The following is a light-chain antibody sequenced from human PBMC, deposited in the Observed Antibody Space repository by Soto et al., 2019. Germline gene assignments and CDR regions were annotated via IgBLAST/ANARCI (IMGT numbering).Light chain of an antibody. J-gene: IGLJ1*01. CDR2: NVS. Sequence: QSVLTQAASVSGSPGQSITISCTGTSSDVGGYNYVSWYQQFPGKVPKLLIYNVSNRPSGVSNRFSGSKSGNTASLTISGLQAEDEAYYFCTSSTSGILYVFGTGTKVTVL. V-gene: IGLV2-14*01. CDR3: TSSTSGILYV. CDR1: SSDVGGYNY.